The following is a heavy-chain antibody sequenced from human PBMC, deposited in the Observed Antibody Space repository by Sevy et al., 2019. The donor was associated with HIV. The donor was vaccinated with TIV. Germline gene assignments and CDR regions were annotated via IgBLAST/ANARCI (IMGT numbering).Heavy chain of an antibody. CDR1: DASLTSYY. CDR2: IYYNGRT. V-gene: IGHV4-59*13. Sequence: SETLSLTCTVSDASLTSYYWSWIRYSPGKGLEWIGNIYYNGRTNYNPSLKSRVIISVDTSKGQFSLRLNSVTPADTALYYCARDSFCTGGICHMFFDHWGQGILVTVSS. J-gene: IGHJ4*02. D-gene: IGHD2-8*02. CDR3: ARDSFCTGGICHMFFDH.